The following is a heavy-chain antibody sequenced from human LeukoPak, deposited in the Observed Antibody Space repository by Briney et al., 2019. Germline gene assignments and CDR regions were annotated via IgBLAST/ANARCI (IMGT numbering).Heavy chain of an antibody. CDR3: AKMTGYGNVNDAFDI. CDR2: IWYDGSNK. V-gene: IGHV3-33*06. D-gene: IGHD4-17*01. Sequence: PGGSLRLSCAASGFTFSSYSMNWVRQAPGKGLEWVAVIWYDGSNKYYADSVKGRFTISRDNSKNTLYLQMNSLRAEDTAVYYCAKMTGYGNVNDAFDIWGQGTMVTVSS. CDR1: GFTFSSYS. J-gene: IGHJ3*02.